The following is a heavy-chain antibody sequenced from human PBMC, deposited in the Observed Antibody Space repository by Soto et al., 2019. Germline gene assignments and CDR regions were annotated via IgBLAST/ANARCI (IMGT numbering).Heavy chain of an antibody. CDR1: GFTFSSYA. CDR2: ISSNGGST. D-gene: IGHD3-10*01. V-gene: IGHV3-64*01. CDR3: ARAGLWFGEYPPLGHYYYYYYMDV. J-gene: IGHJ6*03. Sequence: EVQLVESGGGLVQPGGSLRLSCAASGFTFSSYAMHWVRQAPGKGLEYVSAISSNGGSTYYANSVKGRFTISRDNSKNTLYLQMGSLRAEDMAVYYCARAGLWFGEYPPLGHYYYYYYMDVWGKGTTVTVSS.